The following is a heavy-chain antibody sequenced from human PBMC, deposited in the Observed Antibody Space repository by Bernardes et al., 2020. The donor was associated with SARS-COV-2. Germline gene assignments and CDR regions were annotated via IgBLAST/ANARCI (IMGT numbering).Heavy chain of an antibody. CDR2: ITTSGRTK. Sequence: GGSLRLSCAASGFTFRDSYMNWIRQAPGKGLEWVSYITTSGRTKYYADSVKGRFTISRDNANSSLFLQMDSLRAEDTAVYYCAREGVVAGFAYVSWGQGTLVTVSS. CDR1: GFTFRDSY. V-gene: IGHV3-11*01. CDR3: AREGVVAGFAYVS. D-gene: IGHD6-19*01. J-gene: IGHJ5*02.